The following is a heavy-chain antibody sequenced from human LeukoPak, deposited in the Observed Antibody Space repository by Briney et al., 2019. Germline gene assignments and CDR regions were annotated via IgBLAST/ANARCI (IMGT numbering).Heavy chain of an antibody. D-gene: IGHD6-13*01. CDR1: GFTFSNAW. CDR3: ALGAAAAGDY. V-gene: IGHV3-66*01. CDR2: IYSGGNT. Sequence: GGSLRLSCAASGFTFSNAWMSWVRQAPGKGLEWVSVIYSGGNTYYADSVKGRFTISRDNSKNTLYLQMNSLRAEDTAVYYCALGAAAAGDYWGQGTLVTVSS. J-gene: IGHJ4*02.